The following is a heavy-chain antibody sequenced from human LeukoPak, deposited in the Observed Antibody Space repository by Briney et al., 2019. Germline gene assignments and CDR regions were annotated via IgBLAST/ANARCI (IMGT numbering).Heavy chain of an antibody. CDR2: IVVGIGNT. V-gene: IGHV1-58*02. J-gene: IGHJ6*02. Sequence: GASVKLSCKASGFTFSSAMQWVRQARGQRLEWIGWIVVGIGNTNYAQKFQERVTITRDMSTSTAYMELSSLRSEDTAVYYCAADNRTIRGVIIGYYYGMDVWGQGTTVTVSS. CDR3: AADNRTIRGVIIGYYYGMDV. CDR1: GFTFSSA. D-gene: IGHD3-10*01.